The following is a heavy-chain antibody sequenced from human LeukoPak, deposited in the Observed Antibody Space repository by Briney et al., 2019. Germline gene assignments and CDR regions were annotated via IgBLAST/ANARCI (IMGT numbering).Heavy chain of an antibody. CDR3: ATFPIDSSGWYGGEENFDY. V-gene: IGHV3-74*01. CDR1: GFTFNRYW. CDR2: INSDGSIT. Sequence: GGSLRLSCAASGFTFNRYWMHWVRHAPGKGLVWVSHINSDGSITSYAESVKGRFTVSRDNAKNTLYLQMNSLRAEDTAVYYCATFPIDSSGWYGGEENFDYWGQGTLVTVSS. D-gene: IGHD6-19*01. J-gene: IGHJ4*02.